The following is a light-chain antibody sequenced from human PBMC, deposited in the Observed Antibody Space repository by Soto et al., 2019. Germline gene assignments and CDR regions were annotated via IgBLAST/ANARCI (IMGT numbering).Light chain of an antibody. J-gene: IGLJ3*02. CDR3: GAWDSGLYAWV. CDR2: GNR. CDR1: DSNIGSNF. Sequence: QSVLTQAPSVSAPTGQKVTISCSGSDSNIGSNFVSWYQQLPETAPKLLIFGNRNRPSGMPDRFSASKSGASATLAITGLQPGDEATYYCGAWDSGLYAWVFGGGTKLTVL. V-gene: IGLV1-51*01.